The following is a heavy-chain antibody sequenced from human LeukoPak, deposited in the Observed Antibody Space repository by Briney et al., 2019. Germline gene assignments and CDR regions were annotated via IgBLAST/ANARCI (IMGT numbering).Heavy chain of an antibody. J-gene: IGHJ6*03. V-gene: IGHV4-34*01. CDR2: INHSGST. CDR1: GGSFSGYY. CDR3: ARSRVCSSTSCQYYYYYYYMDV. D-gene: IGHD2-2*01. Sequence: PSETLSLTCAVYGGSFSGYYWSWIRQPPGKGLEWIGEINHSGSTNYNPSLKSRVTISVDTSKNQFSLKLSSVTAADTAVYYCARSRVCSSTSCQYYYYYYYMDVWGKGTTVTVSS.